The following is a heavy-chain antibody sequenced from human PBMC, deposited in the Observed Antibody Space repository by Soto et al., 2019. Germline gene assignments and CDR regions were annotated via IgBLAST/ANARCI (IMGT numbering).Heavy chain of an antibody. D-gene: IGHD6-6*01. V-gene: IGHV3-30*04. CDR2: ISYDGRNK. J-gene: IGHJ5*02. Sequence: GGSLRLSCAASGLTFSSYAMHWVRQAPGKGLEWVAVISYDGRNKHYADSVKGRFTISRDNSKSTLYLQINSLRAEDTAVYYCAKEDPSYIAARSWFAPWGQGTLVTVSS. CDR3: AKEDPSYIAARSWFAP. CDR1: GLTFSSYA.